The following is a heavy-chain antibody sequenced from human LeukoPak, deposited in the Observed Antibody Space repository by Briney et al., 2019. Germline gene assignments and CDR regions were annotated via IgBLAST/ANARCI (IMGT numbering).Heavy chain of an antibody. CDR1: GYTFTSYD. V-gene: IGHV1-2*06. J-gene: IGHJ4*02. CDR3: ARDPSRYDFDY. D-gene: IGHD5-12*01. Sequence: ASMKVSCKASGYTFTSYDINWVRQAPGQGLEWMGRINPNSGGTNYAQKFQGRVTMTRDTSISTAYMELSRLRSDDTAVYYCARDPSRYDFDYWGQGTLVTVSS. CDR2: INPNSGGT.